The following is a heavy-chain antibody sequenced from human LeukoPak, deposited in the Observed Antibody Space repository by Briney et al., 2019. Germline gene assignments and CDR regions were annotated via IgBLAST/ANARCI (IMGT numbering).Heavy chain of an antibody. V-gene: IGHV3-23*01. J-gene: IGHJ6*01. CDR2: ISASGGST. CDR3: AKARARGWYVSGTSMDV. D-gene: IGHD6-19*01. Sequence: PGGSLRLSCAVSGFTLSSYAMRWVRQAAGKGLQWVSGISASGGSTYYADSVKRRFTNSRHNSKNTLYLQMNSLRAEDTAVYYCAKARARGWYVSGTSMDVWGKGTTVNVSS. CDR1: GFTLSSYA.